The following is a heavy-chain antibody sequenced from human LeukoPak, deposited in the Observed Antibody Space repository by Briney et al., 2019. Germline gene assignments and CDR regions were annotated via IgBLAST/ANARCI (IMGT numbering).Heavy chain of an antibody. J-gene: IGHJ5*02. V-gene: IGHV3-21*01. CDR2: ISSSSSYI. CDR3: ARDLIAVAGTASPTAPNWFDP. CDR1: GFTFGSYS. Sequence: GGSLRLSCAASGFTFGSYSMNWVRQAPGKGLEWVSSISSSSSYIYYADSVKGRFTISRDNAKNSLYLQMNSLRAEDTAVYYCARDLIAVAGTASPTAPNWFDPWGQGTLVTVSS. D-gene: IGHD6-19*01.